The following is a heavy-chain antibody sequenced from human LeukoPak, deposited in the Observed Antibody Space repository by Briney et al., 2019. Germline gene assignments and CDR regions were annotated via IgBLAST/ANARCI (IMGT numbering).Heavy chain of an antibody. CDR3: ASERGGTVTTSDPYGMDV. CDR2: IYYSGST. CDR1: GGSISSGGYY. D-gene: IGHD4-11*01. V-gene: IGHV4-31*03. J-gene: IGHJ6*02. Sequence: PSETLSLTCTVSGGSISSGGYYWSWIRQHPGKGLEWTGYIYYSGSTYYNPSLKSRVTISVDTSKNQFSPKLSSVTAADTAVYYCASERGGTVTTSDPYGMDVWGQGTTVTVSS.